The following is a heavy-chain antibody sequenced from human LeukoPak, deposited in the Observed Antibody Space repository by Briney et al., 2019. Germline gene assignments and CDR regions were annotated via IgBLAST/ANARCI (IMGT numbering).Heavy chain of an antibody. Sequence: GGSLRLSCAASGFRLSGYWMSWVRQAPGKRPEWVASIYQDGSVDLYVDSVKGRFAISRDNAKNALYLQLNSLRAEDTAVYYCARDMRPDHDSGSYSQFDHWGQGTLVTVSS. V-gene: IGHV3-7*01. D-gene: IGHD3-10*01. CDR2: IYQDGSVD. CDR3: ARDMRPDHDSGSYSQFDH. J-gene: IGHJ4*02. CDR1: GFRLSGYW.